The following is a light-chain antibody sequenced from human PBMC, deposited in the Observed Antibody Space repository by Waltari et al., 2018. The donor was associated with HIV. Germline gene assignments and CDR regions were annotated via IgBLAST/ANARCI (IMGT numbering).Light chain of an antibody. CDR3: SSYTSSSTRV. Sequence: QSALTQPASVSRSPAQSITISCTGTSSDVGGYNSVSWFPPHPDTSPNLLYSDVTHRPSGVSNRFSGSKSGNTASLTISGLQAEDEADYYCSSYTSSSTRVFGGGTKLTVL. J-gene: IGLJ2*01. CDR2: DVT. CDR1: SSDVGGYNS. V-gene: IGLV2-14*03.